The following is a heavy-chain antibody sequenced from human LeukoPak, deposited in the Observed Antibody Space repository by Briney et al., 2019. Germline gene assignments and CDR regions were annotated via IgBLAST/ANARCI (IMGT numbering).Heavy chain of an antibody. CDR3: ASEVGATIKVYY. CDR1: GGTFSSYA. D-gene: IGHD1-26*01. V-gene: IGHV1-69*05. CDR2: IIPIFGTA. J-gene: IGHJ4*02. Sequence: ASVKVSCKASGGTFSSYAISWVRQAPGQGLEWMGRIIPIFGTANYVQKFQGRVTITTDESTSTAYMELSSLRSEDTAVYYCASEVGATIKVYYWGQGTLVTVSS.